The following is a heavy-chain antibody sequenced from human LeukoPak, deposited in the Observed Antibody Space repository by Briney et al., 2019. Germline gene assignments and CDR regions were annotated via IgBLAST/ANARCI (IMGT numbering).Heavy chain of an antibody. CDR2: IYYSGST. V-gene: IGHV4-39*07. D-gene: IGHD3-22*01. CDR3: ARGPQSSGYYSSDY. CDR1: GGSISSSSYY. J-gene: IGHJ4*02. Sequence: SETLSLTCTVSGGSISSSSYYWGWIRQPPGKGLEWIGSIYYSGSTYYNPSLKSRVTISVDTSKNQFSLKLSSVTAADTAVYYCARGPQSSGYYSSDYWGQGTLVTVSS.